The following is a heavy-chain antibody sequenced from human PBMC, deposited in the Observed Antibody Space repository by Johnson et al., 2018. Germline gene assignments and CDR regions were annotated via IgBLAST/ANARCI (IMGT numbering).Heavy chain of an antibody. Sequence: VQLVQSGGGLVQXGGSXRLXCAASGFTFSSYAMSWVRQAPGKGLEWVSAISGSGGSTYYAAYVKGRFTISRNKSKHTRYLQMNRLRDENTAVYYRAKIVVVTAMNAFDIWGQGTMVTVAS. V-gene: IGHV3-23*04. CDR1: GFTFSSYA. J-gene: IGHJ3*02. CDR2: ISGSGGST. D-gene: IGHD2-21*02. CDR3: AKIVVVTAMNAFDI.